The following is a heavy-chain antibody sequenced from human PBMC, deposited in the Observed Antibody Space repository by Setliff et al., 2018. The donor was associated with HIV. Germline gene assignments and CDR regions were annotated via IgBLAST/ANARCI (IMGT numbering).Heavy chain of an antibody. CDR2: VSYSGST. J-gene: IGHJ4*02. CDR1: SGSISVYY. CDR3: ARARGRAQLSYYFDY. Sequence: PSETLSLTCSVPSGSISVYYWSWVLQPPGRGLEWIGYVSYSGSTSYNPTLNSRVTMSVDPSRDQFSLKLSSVTAAETAVYYCARARGRAQLSYYFDYWGQGRLVTVSS. V-gene: IGHV4-59*01. D-gene: IGHD2-2*01.